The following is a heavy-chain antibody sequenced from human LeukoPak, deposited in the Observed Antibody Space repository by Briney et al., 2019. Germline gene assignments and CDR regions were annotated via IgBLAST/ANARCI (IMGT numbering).Heavy chain of an antibody. CDR3: ARVLSGYTLGYYFDY. V-gene: IGHV3-7*01. J-gene: IGHJ4*02. CDR1: GLTFSSYC. CDR2: IKQDGNEK. Sequence: GGSLRLSCAASGLTFSSYCMSWVRQAPGKGLEWVANIKQDGNEKYYVDSVKGRFTIARDNAKNSLYLQMNSLRAEDTAVYYCARVLSGYTLGYYFDYWGQGTLVTVSS. D-gene: IGHD5-18*01.